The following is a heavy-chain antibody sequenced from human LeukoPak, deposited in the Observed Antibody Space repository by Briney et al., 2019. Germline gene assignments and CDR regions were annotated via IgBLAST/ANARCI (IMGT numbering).Heavy chain of an antibody. CDR2: ISANDGNT. J-gene: IGHJ4*02. CDR1: GYTFTSYG. CDR3: ARESHVTREDY. V-gene: IGHV1-18*01. D-gene: IGHD3-10*01. Sequence: GASVKVCCKASGYTFTSYGISCVRQAPGQGLEWMGWISANDGNTDYPQKLQGRVTMTTDTSTSTAYMELRSLRSDDTAVYYCARESHVTREDYWGQGTLVTVSS.